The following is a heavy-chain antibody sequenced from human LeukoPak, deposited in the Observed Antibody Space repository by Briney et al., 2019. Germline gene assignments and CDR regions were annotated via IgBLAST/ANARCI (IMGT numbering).Heavy chain of an antibody. CDR1: GGSISSSNFY. Sequence: SETLSLTCTVSGGSISSSNFYWGWIRQPPGKGLEWIGSIYYSGSTYYNPSLKSRVTISVDTSKNQFSLKLISVTAADTAVYYCARDLASPTASFDIWGQGTMVTVSS. CDR2: IYYSGST. CDR3: ARDLASPTASFDI. J-gene: IGHJ3*02. V-gene: IGHV4-39*07.